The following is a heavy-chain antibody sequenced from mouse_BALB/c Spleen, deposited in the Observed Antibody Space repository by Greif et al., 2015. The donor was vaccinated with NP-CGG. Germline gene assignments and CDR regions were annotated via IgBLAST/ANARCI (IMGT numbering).Heavy chain of an antibody. J-gene: IGHJ4*01. CDR1: GYSFTGYY. D-gene: IGHD1-1*01. V-gene: IGHV1-31*01. Sequence: VQLKESGPELVKPGASVKISCKASGYSFTGYYMHWVKQSHVKSLEWIGRINPYNGATSYNQNFKDKASLTVDKSSSTAYMELHSLTSEDSAVYYCARGDGSSYVDYAMDYWGQGTSVTVSS. CDR3: ARGDGSSYVDYAMDY. CDR2: INPYNGAT.